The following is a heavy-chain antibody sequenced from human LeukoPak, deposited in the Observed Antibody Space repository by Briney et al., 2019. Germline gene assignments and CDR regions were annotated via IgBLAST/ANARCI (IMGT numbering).Heavy chain of an antibody. J-gene: IGHJ4*02. D-gene: IGHD3-10*01. CDR3: ARALSSGTPG. V-gene: IGHV4-59*01. Sequence: PSETLSLTCTVSGGSISSYYWNWIRQPPGKGLEWIGYIYYSGSTNYNPSLKSRVTTSVDTSKNQFSLKLSSVTAADTAVYYCARALSSGTPGWGQGTLVTVSS. CDR1: GGSISSYY. CDR2: IYYSGST.